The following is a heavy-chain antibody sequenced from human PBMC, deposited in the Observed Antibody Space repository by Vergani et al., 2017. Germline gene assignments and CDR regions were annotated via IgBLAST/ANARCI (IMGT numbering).Heavy chain of an antibody. CDR2: INPNSGGT. CDR3: ARGSTYYDFWSGYYTEY. D-gene: IGHD3-3*01. Sequence: QVQLVQSGAEVKKPGASVKVSCKASGYTFTSYGISWVRQAPGQGLEWMGWINPNSGGTNYAQKFQGRVTMTRDTSISTAYMELSRLRSDDTAVYYCARGSTYYDFWSGYYTEYWGQGTLVTVSS. V-gene: IGHV1-2*02. CDR1: GYTFTSYG. J-gene: IGHJ4*02.